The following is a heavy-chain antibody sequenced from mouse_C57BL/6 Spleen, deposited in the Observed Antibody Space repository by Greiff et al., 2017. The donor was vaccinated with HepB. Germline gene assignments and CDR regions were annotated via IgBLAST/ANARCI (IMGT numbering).Heavy chain of an antibody. CDR2: ISSGSSTI. D-gene: IGHD2-4*01. Sequence: EVHLVESGGGLVKPGGSLKLSCAASGFTFSDYGMHWVRQAPGKGLEWVAYISSGSSTIYYADTVKGRFTISRDNAKNTLFLQMTSLRSEDTAMYYCARGDDYGLPAMDYWGQGTSVTVSS. V-gene: IGHV5-17*01. CDR1: GFTFSDYG. CDR3: ARGDDYGLPAMDY. J-gene: IGHJ4*01.